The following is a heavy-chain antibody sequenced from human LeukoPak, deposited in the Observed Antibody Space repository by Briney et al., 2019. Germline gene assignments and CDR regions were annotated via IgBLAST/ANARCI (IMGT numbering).Heavy chain of an antibody. D-gene: IGHD3-22*01. CDR2: INPNSGGT. CDR1: GYTFTGYY. Sequence: RASVKVSCKASGYTFTGYYMHWVRQAPGQGLEWMGWINPNSGGTNYAQKFQGRVTMTRDTSISTAYMELSRLRSDHTAVYYCASDSSGYYAHFDYWGQGTLVTVSS. V-gene: IGHV1-2*02. CDR3: ASDSSGYYAHFDY. J-gene: IGHJ4*02.